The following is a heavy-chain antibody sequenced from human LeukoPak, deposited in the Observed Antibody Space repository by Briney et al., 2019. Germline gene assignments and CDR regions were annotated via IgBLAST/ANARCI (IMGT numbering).Heavy chain of an antibody. CDR3: AREQREVTGDAFYI. J-gene: IGHJ3*02. Sequence: GGSLSLSCAASGFTVSSNYMSWVGQAPAKGLDWVSVIYSGGSTYYADSVKGRFTISRDNSKNTLYLQMNRLRGEETAVDYCAREQREVTGDAFYIWGQGTMVTVSS. V-gene: IGHV3-66*01. CDR1: GFTVSSNY. D-gene: IGHD4-23*01. CDR2: IYSGGST.